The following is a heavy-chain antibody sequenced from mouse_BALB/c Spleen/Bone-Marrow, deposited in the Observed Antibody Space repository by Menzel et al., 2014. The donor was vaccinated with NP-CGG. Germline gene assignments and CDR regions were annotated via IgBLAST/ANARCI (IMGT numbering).Heavy chain of an antibody. Sequence: VQLQESGGGLVQPGGSRKLSCAASGFTFSSFGMHWVRQAPEKGLEWVAYIGSGSSTIYYADTVKGLFTISRDNPKNTLFLQMTSLRSEDTAMYYCAIEGYYDYWGQGTTLTVSS. CDR3: AIEGYYDY. J-gene: IGHJ2*01. CDR1: GFTFSSFG. CDR2: IGSGSSTI. V-gene: IGHV5-17*02. D-gene: IGHD2-3*01.